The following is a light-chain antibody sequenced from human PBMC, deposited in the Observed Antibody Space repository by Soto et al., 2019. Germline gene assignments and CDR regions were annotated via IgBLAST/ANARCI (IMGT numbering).Light chain of an antibody. CDR1: HSVTSD. Sequence: ERVMIQPLVPLTMYTGERATLSCRASHSVTSDLAWYQQKSGQPPRLLIFDASTRATGVPARFIGSGSGTEFTLTIICLQSEDFGFYYSQLYKNLPWT. CDR3: QLYKNLPWT. V-gene: IGKV3-15*01. CDR2: DAS. J-gene: IGKJ1*01.